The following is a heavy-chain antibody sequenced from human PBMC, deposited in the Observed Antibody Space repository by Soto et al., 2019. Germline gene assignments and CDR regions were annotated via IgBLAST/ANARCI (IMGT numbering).Heavy chain of an antibody. V-gene: IGHV3-66*01. CDR3: ARIGATSSAAGDFDI. J-gene: IGHJ3*02. CDR1: GFTVSTNY. D-gene: IGHD6-6*01. CDR2: IYIEGST. Sequence: EVQLVESGGGLVQPGGSLRLSCAASGFTVSTNYITWVRQAPGKWLEWVSVIYIEGSTYYADSVKGRFTISRDNAKNTLYLQVNNLRAEDTAVYYCARIGATSSAAGDFDIWGQGTMVTVSS.